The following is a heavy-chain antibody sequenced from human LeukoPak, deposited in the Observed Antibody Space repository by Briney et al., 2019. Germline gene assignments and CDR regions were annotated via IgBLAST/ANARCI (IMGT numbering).Heavy chain of an antibody. CDR2: IYYSGST. J-gene: IGHJ4*02. Sequence: SDTLSLTCTVSGGSISSYYWTWIRQPPGKGLEWIGYIYYSGSTNYNPSLKSRVTISVDTSKNQFSLKLSSVTAADTAVYYCARSYSTSSEIDYWGQGTLVTVSS. V-gene: IGHV4-59*08. D-gene: IGHD6-6*01. CDR3: ARSYSTSSEIDY. CDR1: GGSISSYY.